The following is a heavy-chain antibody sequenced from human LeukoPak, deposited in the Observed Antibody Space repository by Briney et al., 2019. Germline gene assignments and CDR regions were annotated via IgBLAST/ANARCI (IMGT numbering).Heavy chain of an antibody. V-gene: IGHV1-24*01. D-gene: IGHD6-25*01. CDR2: FDPEDGET. J-gene: IGHJ4*02. CDR1: GYTLTELS. Sequence: ASVKVSCKVSGYTLTELSMHWVRQAPGKGLEWMGGFDPEDGETIYAQKFQGRVTITEDTSTDTAYMELSSVRSEDAAVYYCATAGGRSGGWLFDYWGQGTLVTVSS. CDR3: ATAGGRSGGWLFDY.